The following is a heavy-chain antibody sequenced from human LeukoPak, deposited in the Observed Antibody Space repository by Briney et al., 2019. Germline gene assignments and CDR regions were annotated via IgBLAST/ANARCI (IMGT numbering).Heavy chain of an antibody. D-gene: IGHD6-19*01. Sequence: GESLRLSCAASGFTFTSYAVSWVRQAPGKGLEWVSAISAGGENTDYADSVKGRFTISRDNSKNTLYLQVNSLRAEDTAAYYCAKSEGSSSARRFDYWGQGTLVTVSS. CDR3: AKSEGSSSARRFDY. J-gene: IGHJ4*02. CDR2: ISAGGENT. V-gene: IGHV3-23*01. CDR1: GFTFTSYA.